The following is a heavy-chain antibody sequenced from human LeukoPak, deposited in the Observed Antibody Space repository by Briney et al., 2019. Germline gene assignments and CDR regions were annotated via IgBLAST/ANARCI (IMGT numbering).Heavy chain of an antibody. V-gene: IGHV3-7*01. Sequence: GGSLRLSCAASGFIFSSYWMSWVRQAPGKGLEWVANIKQNAGEKYYVDSVKGRFTISRDNAKNSLYLQMNSLRAEDTAVYYCARDHIVGATNFDYWGQGILVTVSS. CDR3: ARDHIVGATNFDY. CDR2: IKQNAGEK. CDR1: GFIFSSYW. D-gene: IGHD1-26*01. J-gene: IGHJ4*02.